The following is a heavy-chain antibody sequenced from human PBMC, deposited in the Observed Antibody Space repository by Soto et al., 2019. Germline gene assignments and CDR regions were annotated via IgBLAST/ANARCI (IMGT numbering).Heavy chain of an antibody. V-gene: IGHV3-7*01. Sequence: EVQLVESGVGLVQPGGSLRLSCAASGFTFINYWMTWVRQAPGKGLEWVANIKEDGGENYLVDSVKGRFTIARDNAKNSLYLQMNSLRAEDTSVYYCTRGVYDLDYWGQGILVTVSS. CDR1: GFTFINYW. D-gene: IGHD5-12*01. CDR3: TRGVYDLDY. J-gene: IGHJ4*02. CDR2: IKEDGGEN.